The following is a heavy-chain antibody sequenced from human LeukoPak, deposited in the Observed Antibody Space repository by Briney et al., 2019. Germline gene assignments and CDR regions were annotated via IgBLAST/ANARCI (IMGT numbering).Heavy chain of an antibody. CDR1: GFTFSSYW. Sequence: GGSLRLSCAASGFTFSSYWMHWVRQAPGKGLVWVSHINTDGSYTRYADSVKGRFTIARDNAKSTLYLQMNSLRAEDTAVYYCARDRHRYSYDTGGYPPYWGQGTLVTVSS. J-gene: IGHJ4*02. V-gene: IGHV3-74*01. CDR2: INTDGSYT. D-gene: IGHD3-22*01. CDR3: ARDRHRYSYDTGGYPPY.